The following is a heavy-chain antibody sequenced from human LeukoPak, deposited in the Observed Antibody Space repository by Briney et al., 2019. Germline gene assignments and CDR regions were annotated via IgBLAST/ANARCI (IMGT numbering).Heavy chain of an antibody. CDR1: GFTFSSYG. Sequence: PGGSLRLSCTASGFTFSSYGMHWVRQAPGKGLEWVAAISYDGSNKYYADSVKGRFTISRDNSKNTLYVQMNSLRAEDTAVYYCARDPAKFWSGHDYWGQGTLVTVSS. V-gene: IGHV3-30*03. CDR3: ARDPAKFWSGHDY. D-gene: IGHD3-3*01. J-gene: IGHJ4*02. CDR2: ISYDGSNK.